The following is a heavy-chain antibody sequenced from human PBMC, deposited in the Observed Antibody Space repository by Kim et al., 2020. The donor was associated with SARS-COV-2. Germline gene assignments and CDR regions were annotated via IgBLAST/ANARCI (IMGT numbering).Heavy chain of an antibody. CDR3: ARGRPPRVLMVYAYDAFDI. D-gene: IGHD2-8*01. J-gene: IGHJ3*02. V-gene: IGHV4-34*04. Sequence: SRATIAVDTSKNQFSLKLSSVTAADTAVYYCARGRPPRVLMVYAYDAFDIWGQGTMVTVSS.